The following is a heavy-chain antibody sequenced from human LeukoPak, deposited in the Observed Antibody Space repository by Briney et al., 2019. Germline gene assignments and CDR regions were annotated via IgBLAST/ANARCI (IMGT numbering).Heavy chain of an antibody. CDR2: IIPIFGTA. CDR1: GGTLSSYA. J-gene: IGHJ5*02. V-gene: IGHV1-69*13. Sequence: SVKVSCKASGGTLSSYAISWVRQAPGQGLEWMGGIIPIFGTANYAQKFQGRVTITADESTSTAYMELSSLRSEDTAVYYCARDQFPARALDPWGQGTLVTVSS. CDR3: ARDQFPARALDP.